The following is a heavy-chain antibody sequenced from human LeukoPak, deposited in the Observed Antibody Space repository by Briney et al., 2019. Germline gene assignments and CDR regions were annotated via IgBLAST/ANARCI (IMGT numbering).Heavy chain of an antibody. D-gene: IGHD2-2*01. CDR2: IIPIFGTA. CDR1: GGTFSSYA. V-gene: IGHV1-69*05. J-gene: IGHJ6*03. Sequence: SVKVSCKASGGTFSSYAISWVRQAPGQGLEWMGGIIPIFGTANYAQKFQGRVTITTDESTSTAYMELSSLRSEDTAVYYCAIGYQLLHYYYYMDVWGKGTTVTVSS. CDR3: AIGYQLLHYYYYMDV.